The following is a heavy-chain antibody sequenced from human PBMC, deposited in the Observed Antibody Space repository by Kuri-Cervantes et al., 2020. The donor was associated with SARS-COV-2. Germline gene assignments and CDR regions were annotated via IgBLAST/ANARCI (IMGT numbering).Heavy chain of an antibody. Sequence: SETLSLTCTVSGGSISSSSYYWGWIRQPPGKGLEWIGYIYYSGSTNYNPSLKRRVTITVDTSKNQFSLKLSSVTAADTAVYYCAKVSPDIVVVVAATPIGTYDYWGQGNLVTVSS. V-gene: IGHV4-61*05. D-gene: IGHD2-15*01. CDR2: IYYSGST. J-gene: IGHJ4*01. CDR1: GGSISSSSYY. CDR3: AKVSPDIVVVVAATPIGTYDY.